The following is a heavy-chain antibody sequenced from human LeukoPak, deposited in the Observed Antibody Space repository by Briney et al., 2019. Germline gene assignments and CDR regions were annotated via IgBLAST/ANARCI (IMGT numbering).Heavy chain of an antibody. V-gene: IGHV2-5*01. Sequence: SGPTLVHPTQPLTLTCTFSGFSLSSSGVGVAWIRQPPEKALEWLALIYCNDATLYSPSLKSRLTITKNTSKNQVVLTMTNMDPVDTATYYCAQTGGDTYGRFDYWGQGSPVTVSS. CDR1: GFSLSSSGVG. D-gene: IGHD5-18*01. CDR2: IYCNDAT. J-gene: IGHJ4*02. CDR3: AQTGGDTYGRFDY.